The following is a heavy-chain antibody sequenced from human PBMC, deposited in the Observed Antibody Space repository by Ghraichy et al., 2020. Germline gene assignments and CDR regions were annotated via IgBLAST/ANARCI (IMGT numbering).Heavy chain of an antibody. V-gene: IGHV4-31*03. CDR3: ATSQLSWFDP. J-gene: IGHJ5*02. CDR2: IYYSGST. D-gene: IGHD1-1*01. CDR1: GGSISSGGYY. Sequence: SETLSLTCTVSGGSISSGGYYWSWIRQHPGKGLEWIGYIYYSGSTYYNPSLKSRVTISVDTSKNQFSLKLSSVTAADTAVYYCATSQLSWFDPWGQGTLVTVSS.